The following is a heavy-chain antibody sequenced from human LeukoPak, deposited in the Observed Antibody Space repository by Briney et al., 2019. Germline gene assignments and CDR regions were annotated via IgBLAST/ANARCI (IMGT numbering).Heavy chain of an antibody. CDR2: IYHSGST. Sequence: SETLSLTCTVSGYSISSGYYWGWIRQPPGKGLEWIGSIYHSGSTYYNPSLKSRVTISVDTSKNQFSLKLSSVTAADTAVYYCARDSVGATSHYYYYYMDVWGKGTTVTVSS. CDR3: ARDSVGATSHYYYYYMDV. D-gene: IGHD1-26*01. V-gene: IGHV4-38-2*02. J-gene: IGHJ6*03. CDR1: GYSISSGYY.